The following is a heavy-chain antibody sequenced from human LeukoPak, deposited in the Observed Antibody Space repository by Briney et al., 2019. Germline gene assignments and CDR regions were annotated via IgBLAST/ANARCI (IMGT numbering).Heavy chain of an antibody. CDR3: ARQTPGFERQLDP. J-gene: IGHJ5*02. D-gene: IGHD1-1*01. CDR2: INPNSGGT. CDR1: GYTFTSYA. V-gene: IGHV1-2*02. Sequence: GASVKVSCKASGYTFTSYAMHWVRQAPGQRLEWMGWINPNSGGTNYAQKFQGRVTMTRDTSISTAYMELSRLRSDDTAVYYCARQTPGFERQLDPWGQGTLVTVSS.